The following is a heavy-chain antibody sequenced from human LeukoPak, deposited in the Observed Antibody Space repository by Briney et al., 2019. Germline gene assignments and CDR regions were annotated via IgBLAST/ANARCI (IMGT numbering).Heavy chain of an antibody. CDR2: FDNSEST. Sequence: SETLSLTCTVSGGSISSSSYNWGWIRQPPGKGLEWIGSFDNSESTYYNPSLKSRVTISVDTSKDQFSLKLTSVTAADTAVYYCARPPGIAAAWFDPWGQGTLVTVSS. CDR3: ARPPGIAAAWFDP. CDR1: GGSISSSSYN. V-gene: IGHV4-39*01. D-gene: IGHD6-13*01. J-gene: IGHJ5*02.